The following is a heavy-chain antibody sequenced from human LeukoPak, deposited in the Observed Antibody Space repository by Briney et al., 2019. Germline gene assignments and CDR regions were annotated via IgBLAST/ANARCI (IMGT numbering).Heavy chain of an antibody. J-gene: IGHJ6*03. Sequence: GGSLRLSCAASGFTFSDYYMSWIRQAPGKGLEWVSYISSSGSTIYYADSVKGRFTISRDNAKNSLYLQMNSLRAEDTAVYYCASPRGGNYYYYYMDVWGKGTTVTVSS. CDR1: GFTFSDYY. D-gene: IGHD3-16*01. CDR2: ISSSGSTI. CDR3: ASPRGGNYYYYYMDV. V-gene: IGHV3-11*01.